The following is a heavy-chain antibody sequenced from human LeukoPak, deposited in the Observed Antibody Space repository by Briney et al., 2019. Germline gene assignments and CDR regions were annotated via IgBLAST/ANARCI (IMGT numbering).Heavy chain of an antibody. CDR1: GFTFSDYY. V-gene: IGHV3-11*01. D-gene: IGHD3-10*01. CDR3: ARVTGYGSGTRFDP. Sequence: GGSLRLSCAASGFTFSDYYMSRIRQAPGKGREWVSYISSSGSTIYYADSVKGRFTISRDNAKNSLYLQMNSLRAEDTAVYYCARVTGYGSGTRFDPWGQGTLVTVSS. CDR2: ISSSGSTI. J-gene: IGHJ5*02.